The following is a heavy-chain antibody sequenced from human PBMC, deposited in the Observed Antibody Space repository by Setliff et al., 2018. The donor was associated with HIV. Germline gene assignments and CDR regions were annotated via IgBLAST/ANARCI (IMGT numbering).Heavy chain of an antibody. CDR1: GGSISSYY. J-gene: IGHJ6*03. D-gene: IGHD3-22*01. CDR2: IYYSGMT. CDR3: ARQTYYYDNPQYYYYYMDV. V-gene: IGHV4-59*08. Sequence: PSETLSLTCSVSGGSISSYYWSWIRQPPGKGLEWIGDIYYSGMTNYNPSLQSRVTISLDTSRNQFSLKLSSVTATDTAVYFCARQTYYYDNPQYYYYYMDVWGKGTTVTVSS.